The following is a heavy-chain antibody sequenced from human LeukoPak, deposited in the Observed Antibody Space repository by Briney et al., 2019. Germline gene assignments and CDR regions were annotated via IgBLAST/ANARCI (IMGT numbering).Heavy chain of an antibody. CDR3: ANGDGFDY. D-gene: IGHD5-24*01. CDR2: IKQDGSEK. Sequence: GGSLRLSCATSGFTFSTYWMSWVRQAPGKGLEWVANIKQDGSEKYYVDSVKGRFTISRDNAKNSLYLQMNSLRAEDSAVYYCANGDGFDYWGQGTLVTVSS. V-gene: IGHV3-7*01. CDR1: GFTFSTYW. J-gene: IGHJ4*02.